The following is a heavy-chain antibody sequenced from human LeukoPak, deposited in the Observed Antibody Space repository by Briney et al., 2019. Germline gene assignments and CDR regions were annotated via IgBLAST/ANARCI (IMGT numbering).Heavy chain of an antibody. V-gene: IGHV3-11*01. CDR3: ARGKYSFDY. Sequence: PGGSLRLSCAASGFTFSDSYMSWIRQAPGKGLEYISYISSSGSTIYYADSVKGRFTLSRDNAKNSLSLEMNSLRAEDTAVYYCARGKYSFDYWGQGTLVSVSS. CDR1: GFTFSDSY. CDR2: ISSSGSTI. J-gene: IGHJ4*02.